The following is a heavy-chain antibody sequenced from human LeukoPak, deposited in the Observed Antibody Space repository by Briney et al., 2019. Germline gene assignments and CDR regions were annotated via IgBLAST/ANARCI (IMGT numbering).Heavy chain of an antibody. D-gene: IGHD6-13*01. J-gene: IGHJ4*02. Sequence: GGSLRLSSTASGFTFCDYSMNWVRQAPGKGLEWVGFIRSKAYDGTTEYTASVKGRFTISRDDSKSIAHLKIDRLKTENTADYYCTSQQQLLPYFYYWGQGTLVTVSS. CDR1: GFTFCDYS. V-gene: IGHV3-49*04. CDR3: TSQQQLLPYFYY. CDR2: IRSKAYDGTT.